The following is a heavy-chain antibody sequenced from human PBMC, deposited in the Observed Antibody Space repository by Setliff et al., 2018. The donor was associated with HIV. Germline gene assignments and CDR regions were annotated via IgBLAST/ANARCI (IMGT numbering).Heavy chain of an antibody. CDR3: ATGITVAPDY. CDR1: GGSISSGGYF. J-gene: IGHJ4*02. CDR2: INHSGST. Sequence: SETLSLTCTVSGGSISSGGYFWSWIRQLPGKGLEWIGLINHSGSTNYNPSLKSRVTISLGTSKNQFSLKMTSVTAADTAVYYCATGITVAPDYWGQGSLVTVSS. D-gene: IGHD6-19*01. V-gene: IGHV4-39*07.